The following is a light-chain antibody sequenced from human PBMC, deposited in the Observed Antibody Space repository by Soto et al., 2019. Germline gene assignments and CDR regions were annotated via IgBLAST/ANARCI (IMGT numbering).Light chain of an antibody. CDR3: QHFNTYPWT. CDR2: DAS. Sequence: IQMPQSPSTRSASVVSRVTITCRASQSISSWLAWYQQKPGKAPKLLIYDASSLASGVSSRFSGSGSGTEFTLTISSLQPDDFATYFCQHFNTYPWTFGQGTKVDI. CDR1: QSISSW. V-gene: IGKV1-5*01. J-gene: IGKJ1*01.